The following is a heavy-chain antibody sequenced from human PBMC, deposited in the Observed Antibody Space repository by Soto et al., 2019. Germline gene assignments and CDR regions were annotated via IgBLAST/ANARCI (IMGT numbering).Heavy chain of an antibody. Sequence: QVQLQESGPGLVKPSETLSLICTVSGGSISPYYWSWVRQPPGRGLEWIGFIWFSGSTTYNPSLKSRVTLSVDTSKTQLSLEMKSVTAADTAVYYCARESSGNHKHNWFDPWGQGTLVTVSA. V-gene: IGHV4-59*01. CDR1: GGSISPYY. CDR3: ARESSGNHKHNWFDP. CDR2: IWFSGST. J-gene: IGHJ5*02.